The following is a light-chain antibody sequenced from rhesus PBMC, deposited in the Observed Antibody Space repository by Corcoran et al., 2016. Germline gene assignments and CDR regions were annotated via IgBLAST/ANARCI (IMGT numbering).Light chain of an antibody. CDR2: AAS. V-gene: IGKV1S12*01. CDR3: QHYYDNPYS. J-gene: IGKJ2*01. CDR1: QNIYSN. Sequence: DIQMTQSPSALSASVGDRVTISCRASQNIYSNLAWYQQNPGKAPKLLIYAASSLQTGIPSRFSGSGSGTDFTLTISSLQPEDSAAYYCQHYYDNPYSFGQGTKVEIK.